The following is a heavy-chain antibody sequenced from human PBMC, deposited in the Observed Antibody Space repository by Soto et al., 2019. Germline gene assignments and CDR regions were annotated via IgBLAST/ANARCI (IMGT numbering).Heavy chain of an antibody. CDR2: IYHSGIT. V-gene: IGHV4-4*02. CDR1: GDSISSSHW. CDR3: ARGTSGWYLAY. D-gene: IGHD6-19*01. J-gene: IGHJ4*02. Sequence: QVQRQESGPGRVKPSGTLSLTSAVSGDSISSSHWWSWVRQSPGKGLEWIGEIYHSGITNYNPTLKSRVTISVDKSKNQFSLKLDSVTAADTAIYYCARGTSGWYLAYWGQGALVTVSS.